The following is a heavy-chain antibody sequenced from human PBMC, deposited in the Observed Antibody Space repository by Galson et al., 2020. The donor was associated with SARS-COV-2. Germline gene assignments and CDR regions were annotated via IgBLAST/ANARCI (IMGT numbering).Heavy chain of an antibody. CDR3: ARTNRIAVAGTGGGWFDP. CDR2: IDWDDDK. Sequence: PPGKALEWLARIDWDDDKYYSTSLKTRLTISKDTSKNQVVLTMTNMDPVDTATYYCARTNRIAVAGTGGGWFDPWGQGTLVTVSS. J-gene: IGHJ5*02. V-gene: IGHV2-70*11. D-gene: IGHD6-19*01.